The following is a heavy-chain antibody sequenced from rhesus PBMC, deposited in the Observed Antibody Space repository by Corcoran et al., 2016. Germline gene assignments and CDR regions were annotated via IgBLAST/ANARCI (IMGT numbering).Heavy chain of an antibody. D-gene: IGHD3-3*01. CDR2: IYGNGGNI. CDR1: GGTSTSVYHC. V-gene: IGHV4S12*01. Sequence: QVQLQESGPGVVKPSETLSLTCVVFGGTSTSVYHCWSWISQPPGKGLEWIGGIYGNGGNINYNPSLKSRVTISKDTSKNQFSLELNSVTATDTAVYNCARGNFYFELWGRGALVTVSS. J-gene: IGHJ1*01. CDR3: ARGNFYFEL.